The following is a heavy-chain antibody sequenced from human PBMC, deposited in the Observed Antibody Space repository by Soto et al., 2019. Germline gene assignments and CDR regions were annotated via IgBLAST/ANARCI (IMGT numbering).Heavy chain of an antibody. D-gene: IGHD5-12*01. CDR2: IYYSGST. V-gene: IGHV4-30-4*01. CDR3: ARDKRGYSGYDAGVSYT. Sequence: SETLSLTCTVSGGSISSGDYYWSWIRQPPGKGLEWIGYIYYSGSTYYNPSLKSRVTISVDTSKNQFSLKLSSVTAADTAVYYCARDKRGYSGYDAGVSYTWGQGTLVTVSS. J-gene: IGHJ5*02. CDR1: GGSISSGDYY.